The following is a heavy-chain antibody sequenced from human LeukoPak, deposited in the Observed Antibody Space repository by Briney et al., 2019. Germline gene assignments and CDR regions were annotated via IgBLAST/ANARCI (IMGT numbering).Heavy chain of an antibody. CDR2: ISSSSSYI. Sequence: GGSLRLSCAASGFTFSSYSMNWVRQAPGKGLGWVSSISSSSSYIYYADSVKGRFTISRDNAKNSLYLQMNSLRAEDTAVYYCARGKRSYDILTGYYDFDYWGQGTLVTVSS. J-gene: IGHJ4*02. CDR1: GFTFSSYS. V-gene: IGHV3-21*01. CDR3: ARGKRSYDILTGYYDFDY. D-gene: IGHD3-9*01.